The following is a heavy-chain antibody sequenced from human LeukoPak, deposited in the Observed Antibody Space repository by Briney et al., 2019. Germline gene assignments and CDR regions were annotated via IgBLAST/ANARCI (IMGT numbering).Heavy chain of an antibody. CDR2: THYSGNT. D-gene: IGHD2-2*01. CDR1: GDSVSSTTFY. V-gene: IGHV4-39*07. Sequence: SETLSLTCVVSGDSVSSTTFYWGWIRQPPGKGLEWIGTTHYSGNTYYNPSLKSRVTISLDTSKNQFSLRLSSVTAADTAVYYCAREGCSSTSCYSDAFDIWGQGTMVTVSS. CDR3: AREGCSSTSCYSDAFDI. J-gene: IGHJ3*02.